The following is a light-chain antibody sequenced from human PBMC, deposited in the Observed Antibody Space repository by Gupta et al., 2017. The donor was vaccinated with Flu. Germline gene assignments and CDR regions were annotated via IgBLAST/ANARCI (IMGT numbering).Light chain of an antibody. CDR2: GAS. V-gene: IGKV3-15*01. J-gene: IGKJ1*01. CDR1: QSVSSK. CDR3: QQDNNLRT. Sequence: SPATLSVSPGERATLSCRASQSVSSKLAWYQQKPGQAPRLLIYGASTRATGIPARFSGSGSGTEFTLTISSLQSEDFAVYFWQQDNNLRTFGQGTKVESK.